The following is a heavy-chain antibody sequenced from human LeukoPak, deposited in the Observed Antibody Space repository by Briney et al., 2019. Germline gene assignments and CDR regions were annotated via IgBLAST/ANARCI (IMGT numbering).Heavy chain of an antibody. CDR3: ASSGDYEIGLFDY. CDR2: IWYDGSNK. Sequence: GGSLRLSCAASGFTFSSYGMHWGRQAPGKGLEWVAVIWYDGSNKYYADSVKGRFTISRDNSKNTLYLQMNSLRAEDTAVYYCASSGDYEIGLFDYWGQGTLVTVSS. V-gene: IGHV3-33*01. D-gene: IGHD4-17*01. CDR1: GFTFSSYG. J-gene: IGHJ4*02.